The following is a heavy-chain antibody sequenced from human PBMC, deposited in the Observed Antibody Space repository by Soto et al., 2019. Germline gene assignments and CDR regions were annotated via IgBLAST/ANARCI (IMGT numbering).Heavy chain of an antibody. V-gene: IGHV3-66*01. CDR3: ARSLDGNYYYGMDV. J-gene: IGHJ6*02. D-gene: IGHD3-9*01. CDR2: LYSNGRT. Sequence: EVQLVESGGGLVQPGGSLRLSCAASGFTVSSHYMTWVRQAPGKGLDWVSLLYSNGRTYYADSVKGRFTISGDSSKNTVYLQLNSLRAQDTAVYYCARSLDGNYYYGMDVWGQGTTVIVSS. CDR1: GFTVSSHY.